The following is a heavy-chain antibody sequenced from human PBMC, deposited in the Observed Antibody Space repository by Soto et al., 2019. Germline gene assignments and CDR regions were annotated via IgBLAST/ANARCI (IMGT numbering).Heavy chain of an antibody. CDR2: ISGRGGST. CDR3: ASPDYYGSGSYYNVAFDI. Sequence: GGSLRLSCAASGFTFSSYAMSWVRQAPGKGLEWVSAISGRGGSTYYADSVKGRFTISRDNSKNTLYLQMNSLRAEDTAVYYCASPDYYGSGSYYNVAFDIWGQGTMVTVSS. D-gene: IGHD3-10*01. CDR1: GFTFSSYA. J-gene: IGHJ3*02. V-gene: IGHV3-23*01.